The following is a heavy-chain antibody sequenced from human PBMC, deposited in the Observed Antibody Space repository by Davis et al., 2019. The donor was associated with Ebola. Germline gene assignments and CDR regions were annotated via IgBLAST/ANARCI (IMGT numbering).Heavy chain of an antibody. CDR1: GGTFSTDA. Sequence: AASVKVSCKSSGGTFSTDAISWVRQAPGQGLEWMGGVIPVTETPNYGQKFQGRVTITADKSTSTAYMELSSLRSEDTAVYCCARDVGGAAGTDYWGQGTLVTVSS. D-gene: IGHD6-19*01. CDR3: ARDVGGAAGTDY. CDR2: VIPVTETP. V-gene: IGHV1-69*06. J-gene: IGHJ4*02.